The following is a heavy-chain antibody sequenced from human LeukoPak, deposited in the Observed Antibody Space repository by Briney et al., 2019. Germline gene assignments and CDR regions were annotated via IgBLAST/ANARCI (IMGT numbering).Heavy chain of an antibody. V-gene: IGHV4-61*02. D-gene: IGHD5-24*01. CDR2: ISSSGST. CDR1: GDSISSGDYY. Sequence: PSESLSLTYTVSGDSISSGDYYWSWIRQPAGKGLVWFGRISSSGSTNYNPSLKSRVTISVDTSKNQFSLRLSSVTAADTAVYYCARGEMATIEDAFDIWGQGTMVTVSA. J-gene: IGHJ3*02. CDR3: ARGEMATIEDAFDI.